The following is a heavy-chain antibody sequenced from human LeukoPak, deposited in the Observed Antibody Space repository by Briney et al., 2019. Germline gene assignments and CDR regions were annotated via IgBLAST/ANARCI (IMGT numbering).Heavy chain of an antibody. V-gene: IGHV3-23*01. CDR2: ISGSGGST. J-gene: IGHJ4*02. Sequence: GGSLRLSCAASGFTFSSYAMSWVRQAPGKGLEWVSAISGSGGSTYYADSVKGRFTISRDNSKNTLYLQMHSLRAEDTAVYYCAFNSSGYKYCFDYWGRGTLVTVSS. CDR3: AFNSSGYKYCFDY. D-gene: IGHD3-22*01. CDR1: GFTFSSYA.